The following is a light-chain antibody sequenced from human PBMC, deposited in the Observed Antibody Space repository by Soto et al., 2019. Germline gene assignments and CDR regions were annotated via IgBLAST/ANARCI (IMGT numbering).Light chain of an antibody. CDR3: HSYDRTLSGSV. V-gene: IGLV1-40*01. CDR2: GNN. J-gene: IGLJ3*02. Sequence: QSVLTQPPSVSGTPRQRVTISCSGSSSNLGSYTVNWYQQLPQTAPKLLIYGNNIRPSGVPDRFSGSKSGTSASLAITGLQAEDEADYYCHSYDRTLSGSVFGGGTKLAVL. CDR1: SSNLGSYT.